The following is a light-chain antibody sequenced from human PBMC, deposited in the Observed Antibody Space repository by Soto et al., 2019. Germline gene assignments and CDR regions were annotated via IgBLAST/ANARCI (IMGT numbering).Light chain of an antibody. Sequence: EIVLTQSPVTLSLSPGERATLSCRASQKITNNFLAWFQQKPGPAPRLLIYGASTRASGIPDRFSGSGSGIDFALTISRLEPEDFAVYYCQQYGRSPFTFGQGTKLQIK. CDR2: GAS. CDR3: QQYGRSPFT. CDR1: QKITNNF. J-gene: IGKJ2*01. V-gene: IGKV3-20*01.